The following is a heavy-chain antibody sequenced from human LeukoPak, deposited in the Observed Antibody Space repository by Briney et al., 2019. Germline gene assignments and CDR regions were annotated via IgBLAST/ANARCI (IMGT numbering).Heavy chain of an antibody. CDR3: AMGRGSYYFDY. Sequence: ASVKVSCKSSGYTFTGYYMHWVRQAPAQGREWMGWINPNSGGTNYAQKVQGRVTMTRDTSISTAYMELSRLRSDDTAVYYCAMGRGSYYFDYWGQGTLVTVSS. CDR2: INPNSGGT. CDR1: GYTFTGYY. J-gene: IGHJ4*02. D-gene: IGHD1-26*01. V-gene: IGHV1-2*02.